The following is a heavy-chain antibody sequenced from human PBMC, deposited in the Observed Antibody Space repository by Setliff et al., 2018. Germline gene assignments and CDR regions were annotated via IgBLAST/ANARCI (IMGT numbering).Heavy chain of an antibody. V-gene: IGHV3-21*01. CDR3: ARDPIGPFLSYMDD. D-gene: IGHD3-16*01. J-gene: IGHJ6*03. CDR1: GFTFSSYS. CDR2: ISTSSSYI. Sequence: GGSLRLSCAASGFTFSSYSMNWVRQAPGKGLEWVSSISTSSSYIYYADSVKGRFTISRDNAKKSLFLQMDSLRAEDTAVYFCARDPIGPFLSYMDDWGKGTTVTVSS.